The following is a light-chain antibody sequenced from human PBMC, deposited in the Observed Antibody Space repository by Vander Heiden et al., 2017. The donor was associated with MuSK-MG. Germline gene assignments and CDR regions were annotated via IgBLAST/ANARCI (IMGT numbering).Light chain of an antibody. J-gene: IGKJ5*01. CDR1: QSVNTF. CDR3: QQRSNWPPFT. V-gene: IGKV3-11*01. Sequence: EIVLTPSPGTLSLSTGDRATLSCRASQSVNTFLDWYQQRRGQAPRLLIYDASKSATGIPARFSGSGSRTDVTLTISSLEPEDFAIYFCQQRSNWPPFTFGHGTRLETK. CDR2: DAS.